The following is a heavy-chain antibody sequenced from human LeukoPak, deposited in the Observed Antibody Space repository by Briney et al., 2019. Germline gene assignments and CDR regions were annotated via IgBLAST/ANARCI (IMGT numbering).Heavy chain of an antibody. J-gene: IGHJ5*02. D-gene: IGHD2-2*01. CDR1: GGSFSGYY. CDR2: INQSGST. CDR3: ARPNEAYCSSTSCYAGGRFDP. Sequence: SETLSLTCAVYGGSFSGYYWSWIRQTPGKGLEWIGEINQSGSTKYNPSLKSRVTISVDTSKNQFSLKLSSVTAADTAVYYCARPNEAYCSSTSCYAGGRFDPWGQGTLVTVSS. V-gene: IGHV4-34*01.